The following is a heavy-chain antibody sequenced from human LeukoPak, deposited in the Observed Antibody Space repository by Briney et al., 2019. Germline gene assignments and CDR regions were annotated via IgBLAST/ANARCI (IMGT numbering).Heavy chain of an antibody. J-gene: IGHJ4*02. V-gene: IGHV3-48*04. CDR1: GFTFSTYS. CDR2: IRFGGGTM. Sequence: GGSLRLSCAASGFTFSTYSVNWVRQAPGKGLEWVSYIRFGGGTMYYADSVKSRFTISRDDAQNSMHLQMNSLRADDTAVYYCGRVSRATGYYYVEFWGQGTLVTVSS. D-gene: IGHD3-9*01. CDR3: GRVSRATGYYYVEF.